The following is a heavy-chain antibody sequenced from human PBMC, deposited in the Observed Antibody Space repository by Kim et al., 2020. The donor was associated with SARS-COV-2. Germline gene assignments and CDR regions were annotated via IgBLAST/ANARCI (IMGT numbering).Heavy chain of an antibody. J-gene: IGHJ6*02. CDR3: AKDVKEEHPYYGMDV. Sequence: GGSLRLSCAASGFTFDDYAMHWVRQVPGKGLEWVSGISWNSGSIGYADSVKGRFTISRDNAKNSLYLQMNSLRAGDTALYYCAKDVKEEHPYYGMDVWGQGTTVTVSS. CDR2: ISWNSGSI. V-gene: IGHV3-9*01. D-gene: IGHD1-26*01. CDR1: GFTFDDYA.